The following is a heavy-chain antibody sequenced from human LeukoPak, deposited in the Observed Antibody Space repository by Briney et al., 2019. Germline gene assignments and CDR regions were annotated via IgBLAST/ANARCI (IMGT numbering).Heavy chain of an antibody. CDR1: GFSFNSYA. CDR2: INNDGDST. CDR3: AQQVGYCSSGNCYFTY. Sequence: GGSLRLSCAASGFSFNSYAMSWVRQAPGKGLEWVSAINNDGDSTYSADSVKGRFTVSRDDSKNTLYLQMNSLRAEDAAVYYCAQQVGYCSSGNCYFTYWGQGTLVTVSS. V-gene: IGHV3-23*01. D-gene: IGHD2-15*01. J-gene: IGHJ1*01.